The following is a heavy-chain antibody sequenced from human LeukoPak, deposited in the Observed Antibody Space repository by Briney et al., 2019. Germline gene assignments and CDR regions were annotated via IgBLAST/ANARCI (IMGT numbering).Heavy chain of an antibody. J-gene: IGHJ5*02. Sequence: ASVKVSCKASGYTFTGYYMHWVRQAPGQGLEWMGWINPNSGGTNYAQKFQGRVTMTRDTSISTAYMELSRLRSDDTAVYYCARDPPSPTTQFDPWGQGTLVTVSS. V-gene: IGHV1-2*02. CDR1: GYTFTGYY. CDR3: ARDPPSPTTQFDP. CDR2: INPNSGGT. D-gene: IGHD4-11*01.